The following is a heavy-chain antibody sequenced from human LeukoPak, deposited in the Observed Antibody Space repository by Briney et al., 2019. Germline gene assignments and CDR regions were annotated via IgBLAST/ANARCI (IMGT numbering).Heavy chain of an antibody. Sequence: PSETLSLTCAVYGGSFSGYYWSWIRQPPGKGLEWIGEINHSGSTNYNPSLKSRVTISVDTSKNQFSLKLSSVTAADTAVYYCASSGTVTTSGDGFDYWGQGTLVTVSS. V-gene: IGHV4-34*01. J-gene: IGHJ4*02. CDR3: ASSGTVTTSGDGFDY. CDR1: GGSFSGYY. CDR2: INHSGST. D-gene: IGHD4-4*01.